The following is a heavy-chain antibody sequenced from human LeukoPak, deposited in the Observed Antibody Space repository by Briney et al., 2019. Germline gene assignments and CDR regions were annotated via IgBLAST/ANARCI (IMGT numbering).Heavy chain of an antibody. CDR2: LNPSSGST. CDR1: GFTFSNYA. Sequence: GGSLRLSFAASGFTFSNYAMSWVRQAPGKGLEWVSSLNPSSGSTYYADSVKGRFTISGDNSKNTLYLQMNSLRAEDTAIYYCAKEHMAAAVYYFDYWGQGTLVTVSS. CDR3: AKEHMAAAVYYFDY. J-gene: IGHJ4*02. V-gene: IGHV3-23*01. D-gene: IGHD6-13*01.